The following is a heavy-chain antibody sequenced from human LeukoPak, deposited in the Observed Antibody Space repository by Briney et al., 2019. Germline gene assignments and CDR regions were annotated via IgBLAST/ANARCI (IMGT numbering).Heavy chain of an antibody. Sequence: SETLSLTCAVYGGSFSGYYWSWIRQPPGKGREWIGEINHSGSTNYNPSLTSRVTISVDTSKNKFSLKLSSVTAADTAVYYCARGDLYSSSSWRFDYWGQGTLVTVSS. J-gene: IGHJ4*02. V-gene: IGHV4-34*01. D-gene: IGHD6-6*01. CDR2: INHSGST. CDR3: ARGDLYSSSSWRFDY. CDR1: GGSFSGYY.